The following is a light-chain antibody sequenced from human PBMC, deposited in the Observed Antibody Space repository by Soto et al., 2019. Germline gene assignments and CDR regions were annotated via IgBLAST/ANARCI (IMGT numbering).Light chain of an antibody. CDR3: TSSTSSSAYV. Sequence: QSALTQPPSVSGSPGQSVTISCTGTSSDVGSYNRVAWYQQPPGPAPKLMIYEVPNRPSGVPDRFSGSKSGNTASLTISGLQAEDEADYYCTSSTSSSAYVFGTGTKLTVL. V-gene: IGLV2-18*02. CDR2: EVP. CDR1: SSDVGSYNR. J-gene: IGLJ1*01.